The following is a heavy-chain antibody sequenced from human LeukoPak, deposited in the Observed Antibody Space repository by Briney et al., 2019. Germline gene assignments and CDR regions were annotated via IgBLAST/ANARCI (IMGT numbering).Heavy chain of an antibody. J-gene: IGHJ5*02. D-gene: IGHD1-26*01. CDR1: GFTFSSYA. V-gene: IGHV1-2*06. CDR3: AREIRRGAGDWFDP. CDR2: INPNSGDT. Sequence: GRSLRLSCAASGFTFSSYAMHWVRQAPGQGLEWMGRINPNSGDTNYAQKFQGRVTMTTDTSISTAYMDLSGLRSDDTAMYYCAREIRRGAGDWFDPWGQGTLVTVSS.